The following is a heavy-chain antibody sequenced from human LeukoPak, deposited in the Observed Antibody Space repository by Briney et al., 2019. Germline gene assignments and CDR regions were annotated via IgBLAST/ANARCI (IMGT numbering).Heavy chain of an antibody. CDR2: IHTSGST. J-gene: IGHJ6*03. CDR3: ARALELEGQQWLVMGTPPTHHYYMDV. Sequence: SETLSLTCTVSGGSISSYYWNWIRQPAGKGLEWIGRIHTSGSTNYNPSLKSRVTISVDTSKNQFSLKLSSVTAADTAVYYCARALELEGQQWLVMGTPPTHHYYMDVWGKGTTVTVSS. CDR1: GGSISSYY. D-gene: IGHD6-19*01. V-gene: IGHV4-4*07.